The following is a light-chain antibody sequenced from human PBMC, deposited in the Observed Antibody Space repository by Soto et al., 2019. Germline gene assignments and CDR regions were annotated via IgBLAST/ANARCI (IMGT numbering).Light chain of an antibody. CDR2: SNN. Sequence: QSVLTQPPSASGTPGQRVTTSCSGSSSNIGSNTVNWYQQLPGTAPKLLIYSNNQRPSGVPDRFSGSKSGTSGSLAISGLQSEDEAHYYCAAWDDSLKALVFGGGTKVTVL. J-gene: IGLJ3*02. CDR1: SSNIGSNT. CDR3: AAWDDSLKALV. V-gene: IGLV1-44*01.